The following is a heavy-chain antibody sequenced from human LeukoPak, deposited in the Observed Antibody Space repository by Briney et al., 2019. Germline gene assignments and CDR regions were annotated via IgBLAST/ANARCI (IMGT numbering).Heavy chain of an antibody. Sequence: PGGSLRLSCAASGFTFSSYGMHWVRQAPGKGLEWVAVISYDGSNKYYADSVKGRFTISRDNSKNTLYLQMNSLRAEDTAVYYCAREGSGGSSGYYAYAFDIWGQGTMVTVSS. V-gene: IGHV3-30*03. D-gene: IGHD3-22*01. CDR2: ISYDGSNK. CDR1: GFTFSSYG. J-gene: IGHJ3*02. CDR3: AREGSGGSSGYYAYAFDI.